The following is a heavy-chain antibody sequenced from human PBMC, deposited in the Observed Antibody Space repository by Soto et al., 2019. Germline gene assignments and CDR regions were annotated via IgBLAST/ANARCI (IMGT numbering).Heavy chain of an antibody. CDR3: GRHPPYWVGMDV. CDR2: IYYSGST. V-gene: IGHV4-59*08. CDR1: GGSISSYY. J-gene: IGHJ6*02. D-gene: IGHD2-15*01. Sequence: NPSETLSLTCTVSGGSISSYYWSWFRQPPGRGLEWIGYIYYSGSTSYSPSLKSRVTISVDTSKNQISLMLSSVTAADTAMYYCGRHPPYWVGMDVWGQGTTVTVSS.